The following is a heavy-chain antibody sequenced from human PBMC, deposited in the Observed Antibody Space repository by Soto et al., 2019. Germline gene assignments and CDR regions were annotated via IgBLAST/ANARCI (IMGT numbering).Heavy chain of an antibody. CDR3: ARGIEGWYQGRYSYGMDV. J-gene: IGHJ6*02. D-gene: IGHD6-19*01. Sequence: QVQLQESGPGLVKPSETLSLTCTVSGGSVSSGSYYWSWIRQPPGKGLEWIGYIYYSGSTNYNPSPKSRVTISVDTSKTQFPLQLSSVTAADTAVYYCARGIEGWYQGRYSYGMDVWGQGTTVTVSS. V-gene: IGHV4-61*01. CDR1: GGSVSSGSYY. CDR2: IYYSGST.